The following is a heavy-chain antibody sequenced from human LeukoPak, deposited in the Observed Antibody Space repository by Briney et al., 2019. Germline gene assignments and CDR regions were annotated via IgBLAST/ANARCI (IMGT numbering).Heavy chain of an antibody. CDR3: ATHMTTVTTPFDY. Sequence: GGSLRLSCAASGFTFSNFWMHWVRQAPGKGLVWVALIYGDGSFTRYADSVKGRFTISRDNAKNTVYLQMNSLRVEDTAVYYCATHMTTVTTPFDYWGQGTLVTVSS. J-gene: IGHJ4*02. V-gene: IGHV3-74*01. CDR2: IYGDGSFT. CDR1: GFTFSNFW. D-gene: IGHD4-17*01.